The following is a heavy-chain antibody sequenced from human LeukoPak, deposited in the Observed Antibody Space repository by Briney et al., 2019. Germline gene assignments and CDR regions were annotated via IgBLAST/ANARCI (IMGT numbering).Heavy chain of an antibody. J-gene: IGHJ6*02. V-gene: IGHV3-23*01. CDR2: NSGSASST. Sequence: GGSLRLSCAASGFTVSSNYMSWVRQAPGKGLEWLSDNSGSASSTYYADSVKGRFTISRDNSKNTLYLQMNSLRAEDTAVYYCAKYLYAYYYYGMDVWGQGATVTVSS. CDR1: GFTVSSNY. D-gene: IGHD2-8*01. CDR3: AKYLYAYYYYGMDV.